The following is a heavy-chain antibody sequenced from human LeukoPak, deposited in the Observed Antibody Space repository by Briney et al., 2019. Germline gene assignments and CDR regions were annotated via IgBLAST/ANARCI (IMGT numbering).Heavy chain of an antibody. J-gene: IGHJ3*02. V-gene: IGHV3-23*01. CDR3: AKGLGGLTSWYKDAFDI. D-gene: IGHD6-13*01. CDR2: ISASGGST. Sequence: SGGSLGLSCAASGFTFTKYAMSWVRQAPGKGLEWVSGISASGGSTYYADSVEGRFTISRDNSKDTLYLQMNSLRAEDTAVYYCAKGLGGLTSWYKDAFDIWGQGTMVTVSS. CDR1: GFTFTKYA.